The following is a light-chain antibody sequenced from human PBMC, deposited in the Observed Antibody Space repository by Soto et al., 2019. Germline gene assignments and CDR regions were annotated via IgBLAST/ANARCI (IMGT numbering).Light chain of an antibody. CDR3: QQANSFPIT. CDR1: QDILSW. CDR2: ASS. Sequence: DIQMTQSPSSVSASVGDRVTITCRASQDILSWLAWYQQKPGEAPRLLIYASSNLQSGVPSRFSVSGSGTDFTLTISSLQPEDFATYYCQQANSFPITFGPGTRLHIK. J-gene: IGKJ3*01. V-gene: IGKV1-12*01.